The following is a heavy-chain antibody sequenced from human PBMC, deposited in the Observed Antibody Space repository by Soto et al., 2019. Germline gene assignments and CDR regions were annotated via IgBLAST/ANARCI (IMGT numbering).Heavy chain of an antibody. J-gene: IGHJ4*02. CDR3: AKRHGAGGHFDY. Sequence: DVQLLESGGGLVQPEGSLRLSCAASGFTFSSYAMGWVRQGPGKGLEWVAVVSFGGSTHYADSVRGRFTISRDNSKNTLSLQMNSLTAEDTAVYFCAKRHGAGGHFDYWGQGALVTVSS. D-gene: IGHD2-8*01. CDR2: VSFGGST. V-gene: IGHV3-23*01. CDR1: GFTFSSYA.